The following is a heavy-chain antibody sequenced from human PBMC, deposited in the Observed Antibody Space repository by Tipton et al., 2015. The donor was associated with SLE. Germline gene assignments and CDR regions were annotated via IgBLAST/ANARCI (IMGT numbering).Heavy chain of an antibody. J-gene: IGHJ6*04. CDR1: GGSISSHY. D-gene: IGHD6-13*01. V-gene: IGHV4-59*11. CDR3: ARVYSSSHPDV. Sequence: TLSLTCTVSGGSISSHYWGWIRQPPGKGLEWIGYIYYSGSTNYNPSLKSRVTISVDTSKNQFSLKLSSVTAADTAVYYCARVYSSSHPDVWGKGTTVTVSS. CDR2: IYYSGST.